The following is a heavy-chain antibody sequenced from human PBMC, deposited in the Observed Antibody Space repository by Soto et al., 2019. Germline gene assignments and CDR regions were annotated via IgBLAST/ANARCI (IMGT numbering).Heavy chain of an antibody. Sequence: SQTLSLTCAISGDSVSSSGAAWNWVRQSPSRGLEWLGRTYYRSKWYNNYAISVKSRITINPDTSKNLFSLQLNSVTPEDTAVYYCARGGMWFGELSFLDYWGQGALVTVSS. D-gene: IGHD3-10*01. CDR2: TYYRSKWYN. J-gene: IGHJ4*02. V-gene: IGHV6-1*01. CDR3: ARGGMWFGELSFLDY. CDR1: GDSVSSSGAA.